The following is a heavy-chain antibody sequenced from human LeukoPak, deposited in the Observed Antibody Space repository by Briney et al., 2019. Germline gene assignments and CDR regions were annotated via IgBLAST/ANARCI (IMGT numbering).Heavy chain of an antibody. Sequence: ASVKASCKASGYTFTGYYMHWVRQAPGQGLEWMGWINPNSGGTNYAQKFQGRVTMTRDTSISTAYMELSRLRSDDTAVYYCARAEKYYDFWSGYSGGGGNWFDPWGQGTLVTVSS. CDR2: INPNSGGT. CDR1: GYTFTGYY. V-gene: IGHV1-2*02. J-gene: IGHJ5*02. CDR3: ARAEKYYDFWSGYSGGGGNWFDP. D-gene: IGHD3-3*01.